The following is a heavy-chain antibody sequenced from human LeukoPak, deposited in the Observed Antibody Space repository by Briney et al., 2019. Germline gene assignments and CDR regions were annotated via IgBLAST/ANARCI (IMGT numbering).Heavy chain of an antibody. J-gene: IGHJ4*02. Sequence: PGGSLRLSCAASGFIFPSYSMEWVRQAPGKGLEWVSYISSDSSTTYYAVSVKGRFTISRDNAQNSLYLQVNSLRAEDTAVYYCARDSGFGKFDLWGQGTLVTVSS. CDR3: ARDSGFGKFDL. CDR1: GFIFPSYS. V-gene: IGHV3-48*04. D-gene: IGHD5-12*01. CDR2: ISSDSSTT.